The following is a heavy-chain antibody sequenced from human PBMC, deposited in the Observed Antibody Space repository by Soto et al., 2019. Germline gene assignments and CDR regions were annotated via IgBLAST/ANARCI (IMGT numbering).Heavy chain of an antibody. CDR1: GYTFASYD. J-gene: IGHJ6*03. CDR2: MTPTSGNT. D-gene: IGHD5-12*01. CDR3: ASLRGYGRLYYYYSSLDV. Sequence: ASVKVSCKASGYTFASYDIKWVRQATGQGLDWMGWMTPTSGNTAYAQKFQGRVTMTRNTSISTAYMELSSLRSEDTAVYYFASLRGYGRLYYYYSSLDVWAKGPPVTVSS. V-gene: IGHV1-8*01.